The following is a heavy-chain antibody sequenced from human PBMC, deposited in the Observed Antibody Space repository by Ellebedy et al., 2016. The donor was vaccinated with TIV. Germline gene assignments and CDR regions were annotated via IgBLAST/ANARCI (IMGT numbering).Heavy chain of an antibody. D-gene: IGHD2-2*01. V-gene: IGHV3-48*02. Sequence: GESLKISCAASGFTFSSYWMNWVRQAPGKGLEWVSYISSSSSTIYYADSVKGRFTISRDNAKNSLYLQMNSLRDEDTAVYYCARDDWGDIVLVPAAIDYWGQGTLVTVSS. CDR3: ARDDWGDIVLVPAAIDY. J-gene: IGHJ4*02. CDR1: GFTFSSYW. CDR2: ISSSSSTI.